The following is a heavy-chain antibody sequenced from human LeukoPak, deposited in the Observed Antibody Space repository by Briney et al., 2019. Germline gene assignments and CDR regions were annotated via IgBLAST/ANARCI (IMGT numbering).Heavy chain of an antibody. CDR2: IDPGDSDA. V-gene: IGHV5-51*01. D-gene: IGHD5-12*01. J-gene: IGHJ4*02. CDR1: GYSFTSYW. CDR3: ARQEDTGYASVL. Sequence: GESLKISCKGSGYSFTSYWIGWVRQMPGKGVEWVGIIDPGDSDARYSPSFQGQVTISAAKSISTAYLQWSSLKASDTAMYYCARQEDTGYASVLWGQGTLVTVSS.